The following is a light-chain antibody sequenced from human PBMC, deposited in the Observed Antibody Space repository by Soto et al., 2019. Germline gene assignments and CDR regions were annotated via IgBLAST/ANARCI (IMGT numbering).Light chain of an antibody. CDR1: QSIVTN. Sequence: DIQMTQSPSSLSASVGDTVTISCRASQSIVTNLNWYQQKPGKAPKLLIYAATRLQSGVPSRFSGSGSGTDFTLTISSLQTEDFATYYCQQSYSTPPTFGQGTKVDIK. CDR2: AAT. V-gene: IGKV1-39*01. J-gene: IGKJ1*01. CDR3: QQSYSTPPT.